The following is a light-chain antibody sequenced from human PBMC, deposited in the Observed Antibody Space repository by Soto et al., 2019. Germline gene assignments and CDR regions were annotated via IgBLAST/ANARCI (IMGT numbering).Light chain of an antibody. CDR3: QQRKSWPIT. CDR2: DAS. V-gene: IGKV3-11*01. CDR1: QSVSTY. Sequence: EVVLTQSPATLSLSPGERATLSCRASQSVSTYIAWYRHKPGQAPRLVISDASNRATGIPARFTGSGSGTDFTLTVSSLEPEDFAVYYCQQRKSWPITFGQGTRLEIK. J-gene: IGKJ5*01.